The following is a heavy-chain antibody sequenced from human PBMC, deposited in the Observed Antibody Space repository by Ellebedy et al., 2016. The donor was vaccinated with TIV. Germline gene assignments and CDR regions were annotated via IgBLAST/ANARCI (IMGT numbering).Heavy chain of an antibody. D-gene: IGHD3-22*01. Sequence: GESLKISCAASCFIVSSNYISLVLKAPGKGPECVSVIYSSGGTYYADSVKGRFTISRDSSKNALYLQMNSLRAEDTAVYYCARKTDSLNYGDYWGQGTLV. J-gene: IGHJ4*02. CDR1: CFIVSSNY. CDR2: IYSSGGT. CDR3: ARKTDSLNYGDY. V-gene: IGHV3-53*01.